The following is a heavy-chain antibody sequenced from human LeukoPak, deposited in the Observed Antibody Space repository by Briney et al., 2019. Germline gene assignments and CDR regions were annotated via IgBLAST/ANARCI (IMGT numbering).Heavy chain of an antibody. D-gene: IGHD6-19*01. CDR1: GFTCSSYG. Sequence: GGSLRLSCAASGFTCSSYGMHWVRQAPGKGLEWVAVISDDGSNKYYADSVKGRFTISRDNSKNTLYLQMNSLRAEDTAVYYCAKDPHSSGWYYYYGMDVWGKGTTVTVSS. CDR2: ISDDGSNK. CDR3: AKDPHSSGWYYYYGMDV. J-gene: IGHJ6*04. V-gene: IGHV3-30*18.